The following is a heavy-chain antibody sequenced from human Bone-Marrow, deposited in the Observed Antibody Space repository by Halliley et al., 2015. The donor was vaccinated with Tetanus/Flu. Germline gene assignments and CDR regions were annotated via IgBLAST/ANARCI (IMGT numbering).Heavy chain of an antibody. J-gene: IGHJ5*02. CDR1: GDSIGITKW. V-gene: IGHV4-4*02. Sequence: TLSLTCAVSGDSIGITKWWSWVRQPPGKGLEWIGEAYYRGSTNYNPSPKSRVDISADKSKNQFSLKLTSMAAADTAVYYCAASPRSDWAGGGSCFDPWGQGIPVIFSS. CDR2: AYYRGST. D-gene: IGHD2-21*02. CDR3: AASPRSDWAGGGSCFDP.